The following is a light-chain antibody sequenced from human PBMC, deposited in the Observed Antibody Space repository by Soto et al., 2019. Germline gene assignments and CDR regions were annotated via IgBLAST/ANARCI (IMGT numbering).Light chain of an antibody. CDR3: QSYDSSNHVV. CDR2: KDD. V-gene: IGLV6-57*02. J-gene: IGLJ2*01. Sequence: NFMLTQPHSVSESPGKTVTISCTGSSGSIASNYVQWYQQRPGSAPTTVIYKDDQRPSGVPDRFSGSIGSSSNSASLTISGLKTEDGADYYCQSYDSSNHVVFGGGTQLTVL. CDR1: SGSIASNY.